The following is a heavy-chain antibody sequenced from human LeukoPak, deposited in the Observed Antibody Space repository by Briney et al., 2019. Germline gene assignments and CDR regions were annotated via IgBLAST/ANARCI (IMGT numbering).Heavy chain of an antibody. D-gene: IGHD1-26*01. CDR2: IYSSGST. Sequence: ETLSLTCTVSGGSISSYYWTWIRQPAGKGLEWIGRIYSSGSTNYNPSLKSRVTMSVDTPKNQFSLKLTSVTAADTAVYYCASYSGSYAYYAYWGQGTLVTVSS. J-gene: IGHJ4*02. V-gene: IGHV4-4*07. CDR1: GGSISSYY. CDR3: ASYSGSYAYYAY.